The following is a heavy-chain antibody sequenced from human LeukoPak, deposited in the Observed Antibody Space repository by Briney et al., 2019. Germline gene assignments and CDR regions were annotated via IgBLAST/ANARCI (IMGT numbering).Heavy chain of an antibody. J-gene: IGHJ4*02. Sequence: GASVKVSCKASGGTFSSYAISWVRQAPGQGLEWMGGIIPILGTTNYAQKFQGRVSITADESTRTAYMELSSLRFEDTAVFYCARVTGDHEDYWGQGTLVTVSS. CDR1: GGTFSSYA. D-gene: IGHD7-27*01. CDR2: IIPILGTT. V-gene: IGHV1-69*13. CDR3: ARVTGDHEDY.